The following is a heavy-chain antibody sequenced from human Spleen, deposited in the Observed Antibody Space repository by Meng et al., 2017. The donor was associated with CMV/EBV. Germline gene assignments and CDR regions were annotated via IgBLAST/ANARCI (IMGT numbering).Heavy chain of an antibody. Sequence: LSCTASGFSFSDYYITGIRQAPGRGLEWVSYIDSSGSVIYYADSVKGRFTISRDNAKNSLYLQMNSLRAEDSALYYCARMLITMGFWGQGTLVTVSS. V-gene: IGHV3-11*01. D-gene: IGHD3-10*01. J-gene: IGHJ4*02. CDR3: ARMLITMGF. CDR2: IDSSGSVI. CDR1: GFSFSDYY.